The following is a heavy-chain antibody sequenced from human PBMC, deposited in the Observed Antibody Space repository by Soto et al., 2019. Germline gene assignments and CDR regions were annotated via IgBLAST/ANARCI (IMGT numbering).Heavy chain of an antibody. Sequence: GGSLRLSCAASGFTFSSYAMSWVRQAPGKGLEWVSAISGSGGSTYYADSVKGRFTISRDNSKNTLYLQMNSLRAEDTAVYYCAKDRSPYSSSWYKVFDYWGQGTLVTVS. D-gene: IGHD6-13*01. J-gene: IGHJ4*02. CDR1: GFTFSSYA. CDR3: AKDRSPYSSSWYKVFDY. CDR2: ISGSGGST. V-gene: IGHV3-23*01.